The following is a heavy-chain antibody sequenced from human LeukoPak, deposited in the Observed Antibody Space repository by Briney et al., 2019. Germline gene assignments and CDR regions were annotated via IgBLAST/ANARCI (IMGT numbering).Heavy chain of an antibody. CDR2: INPSGGST. V-gene: IGHV1-46*01. J-gene: IGHJ5*02. D-gene: IGHD3-22*01. CDR3: ASSPYYYDSAPQWFDP. Sequence: GASVKVSCKAPGYTFTSYYMHWVRQAPGQGLEWMGIINPSGGSTSYAQKFQGRVTMTRDTSTSTVYMELSSLRSEDTAVYYCASSPYYYDSAPQWFDPWGQGTLVTVSS. CDR1: GYTFTSYY.